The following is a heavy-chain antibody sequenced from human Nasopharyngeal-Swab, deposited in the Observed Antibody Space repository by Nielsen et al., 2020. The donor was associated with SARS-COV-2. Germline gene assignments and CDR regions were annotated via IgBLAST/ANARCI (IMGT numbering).Heavy chain of an antibody. Sequence: GGSLRLSCAASGFTVSRYYLNWVRQAPGKGLEWIGRTRNKAYAYTADYAPSVKGRLTTSREESNNYLQINSLKTEDTAVYYCAREGSYSAPDFELWGQGTLVTVSA. D-gene: IGHD4-11*01. V-gene: IGHV3-72*01. CDR2: TRNKAYAYTA. CDR3: AREGSYSAPDFEL. J-gene: IGHJ4*02. CDR1: GFTVSRYY.